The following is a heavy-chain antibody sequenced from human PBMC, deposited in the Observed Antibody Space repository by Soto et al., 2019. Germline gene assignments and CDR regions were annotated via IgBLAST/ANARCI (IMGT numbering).Heavy chain of an antibody. Sequence: GGSLRLSCAASGFTFSSYGMHWVRQAPGKGLEWVAVIWYDGSNKYYADSVKGRFTISRDNSKNTLYLQMNSLRAEDTAVYYCARDTAITGTTENFDYWGQGTLVTVSS. D-gene: IGHD1-7*01. CDR1: GFTFSSYG. V-gene: IGHV3-33*01. CDR3: ARDTAITGTTENFDY. CDR2: IWYDGSNK. J-gene: IGHJ4*02.